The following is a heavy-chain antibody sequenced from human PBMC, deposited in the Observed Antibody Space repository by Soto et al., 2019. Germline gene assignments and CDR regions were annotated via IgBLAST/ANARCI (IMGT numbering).Heavy chain of an antibody. J-gene: IGHJ4*02. CDR1: GFTFGDYA. Sequence: PGGSLRLSCTASGFTFGDYAMSWFRQAPGKGLECVGFIRSKAYGGTTEYAASVKGRFTISRDDSKSIAYLQMNSLKTEDTAVYYCTRDYDFWSGYNRPFDYWGQGTLVTVSS. CDR3: TRDYDFWSGYNRPFDY. D-gene: IGHD3-3*01. CDR2: IRSKAYGGTT. V-gene: IGHV3-49*03.